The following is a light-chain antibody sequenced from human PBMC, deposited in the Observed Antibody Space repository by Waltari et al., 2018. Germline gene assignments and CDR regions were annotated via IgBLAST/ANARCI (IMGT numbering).Light chain of an antibody. CDR2: KDS. CDR3: DAAAYYRGV. J-gene: IGLJ3*02. V-gene: IGLV3-27*01. Sequence: SYELTQPSSVSVSPGQTARITCSGDVLAKKYARWFQQKPGQAPVLVIYKDSERPSGIPERFSGASSGTTVTLTISGAQVEDEADYYCDAAAYYRGVFGGGTKLTVL. CDR1: VLAKKY.